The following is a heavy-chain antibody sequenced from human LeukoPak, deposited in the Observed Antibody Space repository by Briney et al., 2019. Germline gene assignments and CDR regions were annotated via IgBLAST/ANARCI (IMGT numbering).Heavy chain of an antibody. Sequence: ASVKVSCKASGYSLTSYALNWVRQAPGQGLEWMGWISAYNGNTNYAQKLQGRVTMTIDTSTSTAYMDLRSLRSDDTAEYYCARALGSVVVMGMDAFDIWGQGTMVSVSS. CDR1: GYSLTSYA. J-gene: IGHJ3*02. V-gene: IGHV1-18*01. CDR2: ISAYNGNT. CDR3: ARALGSVVVMGMDAFDI. D-gene: IGHD3-22*01.